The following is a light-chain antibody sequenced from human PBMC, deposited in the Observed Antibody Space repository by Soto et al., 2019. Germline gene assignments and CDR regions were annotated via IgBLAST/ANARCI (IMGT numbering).Light chain of an antibody. CDR1: SGSVSTSYY. Sequence: TVVTQEPSVSVSPGGTVTLTCGLSSGSVSTSYYPSWYQQTPGQAPRTLIYSTNSRSSGVPDRFSGSILGNKAALTITGAQADDESDYYCVLYMGSGIWVFGGGTKLTVL. J-gene: IGLJ3*02. V-gene: IGLV8-61*01. CDR2: STN. CDR3: VLYMGSGIWV.